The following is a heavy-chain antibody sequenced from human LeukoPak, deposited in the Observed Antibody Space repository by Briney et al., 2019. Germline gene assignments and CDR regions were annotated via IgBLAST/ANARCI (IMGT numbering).Heavy chain of an antibody. CDR3: TSLFLRYFDWLPSNFDY. Sequence: PGGSLRLSCTASGFTFGDYAMSWFRQAPGKGLEWVGFIRSKAYGGTTEYAASVKGRFTISRDDSKSIAYLQMNSLKTEDTAVYYCTSLFLRYFDWLPSNFDYWGQGTLVTVSS. CDR2: IRSKAYGGTT. CDR1: GFTFGDYA. D-gene: IGHD3-9*01. V-gene: IGHV3-49*03. J-gene: IGHJ4*02.